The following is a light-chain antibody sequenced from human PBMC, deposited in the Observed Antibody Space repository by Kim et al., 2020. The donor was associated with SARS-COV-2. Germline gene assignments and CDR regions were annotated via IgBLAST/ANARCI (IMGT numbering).Light chain of an antibody. Sequence: GQPITISYTGTRGGVGGYNYVSWYQPHPGKAPKLMLFDVSQRPSVVSNRFSGSKSGNTASLTISGLQAEDEADYHCSSYTSSRTWVFGGGTQLTVL. CDR3: SSYTSSRTWV. CDR1: RGGVGGYNY. J-gene: IGLJ3*02. CDR2: DVS. V-gene: IGLV2-14*04.